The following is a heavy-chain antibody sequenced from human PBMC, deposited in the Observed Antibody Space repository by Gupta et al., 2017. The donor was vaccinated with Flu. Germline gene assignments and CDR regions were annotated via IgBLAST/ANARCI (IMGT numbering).Heavy chain of an antibody. CDR1: GVSISSGGYY. J-gene: IGHJ6*02. CDR3: ARALRGVDCSGGSCYSGSVDYYYGMDV. CDR2: IYYSGST. D-gene: IGHD2-15*01. V-gene: IGHV4-31*03. Sequence: QVQLQESGPGLVKPSQTLSLTCTVSGVSISSGGYYWCWIRQHPGKGLEWIGYIYYSGSTYYNPSLKSRVTISVDTSKNQFSLKLSSVTAADTAVYYCARALRGVDCSGGSCYSGSVDYYYGMDVWGQGTTVTVSS.